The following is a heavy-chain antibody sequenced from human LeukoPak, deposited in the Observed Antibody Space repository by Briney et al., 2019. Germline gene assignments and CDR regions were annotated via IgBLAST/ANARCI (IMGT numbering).Heavy chain of an antibody. CDR3: AGARRQWLPQGAFDI. Sequence: PSETLSLTCAVYGGSFSGYYWSWIRQPPGKGLEWIGEINHSGSTNYNPSLKSRVTISVDTSKNQFSLKLSSVTAADTAVYYCAGARRQWLPQGAFDIWGQGTMVTVSS. J-gene: IGHJ3*02. V-gene: IGHV4-34*01. D-gene: IGHD6-19*01. CDR2: INHSGST. CDR1: GGSFSGYY.